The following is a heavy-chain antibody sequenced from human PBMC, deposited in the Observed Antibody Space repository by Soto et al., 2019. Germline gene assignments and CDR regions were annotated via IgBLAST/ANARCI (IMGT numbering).Heavy chain of an antibody. J-gene: IGHJ5*01. CDR2: TYYRSKWYN. CDR1: GDSVSTNDAT. V-gene: IGHV6-1*01. D-gene: IGHD2-8*01. Sequence: QVQLQQSGPGLVRPSQTLSLSCAISGDSVSTNDATWDWIRQSPSRGLEWLGRTYYRSKWYNDYADSVKGRITINPDTFNNQLSLHLNSVTPDDTAVYYCTRLIGNSWSDSWGQGTLVTVYS. CDR3: TRLIGNSWSDS.